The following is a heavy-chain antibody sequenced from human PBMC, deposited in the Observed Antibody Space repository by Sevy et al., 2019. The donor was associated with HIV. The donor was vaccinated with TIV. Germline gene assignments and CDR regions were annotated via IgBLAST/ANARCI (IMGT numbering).Heavy chain of an antibody. Sequence: SETLSLTCTVSGGSISSYYWSWIRQPPGKGLEWIGYIYYSGSTNYNPSLKSRVTISVDTSKNQFSLKLSSVTAADTDVYYCARVRLLRHYYGMDVWGQGTTVTVSS. CDR2: IYYSGST. V-gene: IGHV4-59*01. CDR3: ARVRLLRHYYGMDV. D-gene: IGHD2-15*01. CDR1: GGSISSYY. J-gene: IGHJ6*02.